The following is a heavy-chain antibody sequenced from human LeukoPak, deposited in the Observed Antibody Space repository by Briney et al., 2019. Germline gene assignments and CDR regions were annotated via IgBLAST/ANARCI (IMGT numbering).Heavy chain of an antibody. V-gene: IGHV4-39*07. J-gene: IGHJ4*02. CDR3: AREGSGSYFDY. D-gene: IGHD1-26*01. CDR1: GGSISSSSYY. CDR2: IYYSGST. Sequence: SETLSLTCSVSGGSISSSSYYWGWIRQPPGKGLEWIGSIYYSGSTYYNPSLKSRVTLSVDTSKNQFSLKLSSVTAADTAVYYCAREGSGSYFDYWGQGTLVTVSS.